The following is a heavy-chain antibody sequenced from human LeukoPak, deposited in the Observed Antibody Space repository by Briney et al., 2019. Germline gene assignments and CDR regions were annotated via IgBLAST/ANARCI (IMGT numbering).Heavy chain of an antibody. CDR3: ARDLRGYFDL. CDR2: IYHSGST. V-gene: IGHV4-59*12. Sequence: PSETLSLTCTVSGDSISSYYWSWVRQPPGKGLEWIGYIYHSGSTYYNPSLKRRVTISVDRSKNQFSLKLSSVTAADTAVYYCARDLRGYFDLWGRGTLVTVSS. J-gene: IGHJ2*01. CDR1: GDSISSYY.